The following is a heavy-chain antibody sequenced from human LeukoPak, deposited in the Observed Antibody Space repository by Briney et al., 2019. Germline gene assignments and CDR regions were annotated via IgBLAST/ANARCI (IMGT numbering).Heavy chain of an antibody. V-gene: IGHV4-61*02. CDR3: ARAIVVTNWFDP. Sequence: SQTLSLTCTVSGCSMSSGSYYWSWIRQPAGKGLEWIGRIYTSGSTNYNPSLKSRVTISVDTSKNQFSLKLSSVTAADTAVYYCARAIVVTNWFDPWGQGTLVTVSS. CDR1: GCSMSSGSYY. J-gene: IGHJ5*02. CDR2: IYTSGST. D-gene: IGHD5-12*01.